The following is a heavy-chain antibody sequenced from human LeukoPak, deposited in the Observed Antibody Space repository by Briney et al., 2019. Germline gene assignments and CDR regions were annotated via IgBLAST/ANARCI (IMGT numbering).Heavy chain of an antibody. CDR1: GGSISSGGYY. D-gene: IGHD5-18*01. Sequence: PSETLSLTCTVSGGSISSGGYYWSWIRQHPGKGLEWIGYIYYSGSTYYNPSLKSRVTISVDTSKNQFSLKLSSVTAADTAVYYCARGSAAMATLDYWGQGTLLTVSS. CDR2: IYYSGST. J-gene: IGHJ4*02. CDR3: ARGSAAMATLDY. V-gene: IGHV4-31*03.